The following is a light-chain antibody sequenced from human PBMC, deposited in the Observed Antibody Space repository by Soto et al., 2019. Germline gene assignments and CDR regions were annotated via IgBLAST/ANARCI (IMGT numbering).Light chain of an antibody. V-gene: IGKV1-39*01. Sequence: DIQMTQSPSSLSASVGDRVTITCRASQSISSYLNWYQQKPGKAPKLLIYAASSLQSGVPSRFSGSGSVTDFTLTISSLQPEDFGTYYCQQSYSTPWTFGQVIKVEIK. CDR3: QQSYSTPWT. CDR2: AAS. J-gene: IGKJ1*01. CDR1: QSISSY.